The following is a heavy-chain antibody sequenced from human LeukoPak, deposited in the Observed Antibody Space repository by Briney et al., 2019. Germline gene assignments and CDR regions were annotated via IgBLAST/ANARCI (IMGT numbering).Heavy chain of an antibody. CDR3: AGGYSDHDY. J-gene: IGHJ4*02. V-gene: IGHV3-66*01. D-gene: IGHD5-18*01. CDR1: GITVSSNY. CDR2: IHGGGSA. Sequence: GGSLRLSCAASGITVSSNYLNWVRQAPGKGLEWVSVIHGGGSAQYADSVQGRFTISRDNSQNTLYLHMESLRAEDTAVYYCAGGYSDHDYWGQGTLVTVSS.